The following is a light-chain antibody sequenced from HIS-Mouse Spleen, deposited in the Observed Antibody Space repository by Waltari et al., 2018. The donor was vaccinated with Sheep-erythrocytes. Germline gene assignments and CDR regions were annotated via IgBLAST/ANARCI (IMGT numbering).Light chain of an antibody. CDR3: SSYTSSSTWV. CDR2: EVS. J-gene: IGLJ3*02. V-gene: IGLV2-14*01. Sequence: QSALTQPASVSGSPGQSIPIPCTGTSSAVGGYNYVSWYQQHPGKAPKIMIYEVSNRPSGVSNRFSGSKSGNTASLTISGLQAEDEADYYCSSYTSSSTWVFGGGTKLTVL. CDR1: SSAVGGYNY.